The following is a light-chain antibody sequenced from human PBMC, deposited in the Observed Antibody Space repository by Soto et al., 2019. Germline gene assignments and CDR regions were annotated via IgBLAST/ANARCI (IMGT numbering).Light chain of an antibody. CDR3: QQYGSAPRGYT. CDR2: GAS. J-gene: IGKJ2*01. CDR1: QSVSSSY. Sequence: EIVLTQSPGPLSLSPGERATLSCRASQSVSSSYLAWYQQKPGQAPRLLIYGASSRATGIPDRFSGSGSGTDFTLTISRLEPEDFAVYYCQQYGSAPRGYTFGQGTKLEIK. V-gene: IGKV3-20*01.